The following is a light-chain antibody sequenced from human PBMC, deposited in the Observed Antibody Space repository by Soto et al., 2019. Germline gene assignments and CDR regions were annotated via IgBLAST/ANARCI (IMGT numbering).Light chain of an antibody. V-gene: IGLV2-14*01. CDR1: SSDIGGYDF. CDR2: DVN. J-gene: IGLJ2*01. CDR3: TSSASSSTPVV. Sequence: QSVLTQPASVSGSPGQSITLSCTGTSSDIGGYDFVSWYQRYPGKAPKLIIYDVNNRPSGVSNRFSGSKSGNTTALTISGRQAEDEADYYCTSSASSSTPVVFGGGTKLTVL.